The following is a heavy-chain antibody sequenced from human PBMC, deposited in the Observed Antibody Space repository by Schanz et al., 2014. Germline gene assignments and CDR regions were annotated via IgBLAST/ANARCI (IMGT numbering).Heavy chain of an antibody. CDR1: GITFSSHS. CDR2: ITYNGGTI. CDR3: ARGLRYDVETSCRSYDAFDF. V-gene: IGHV3-48*01. D-gene: IGHD3-10*02. Sequence: EVQLVESGGGLVQPGGSLRLSCSASGITFSSHSFNWVRQAPGKGLEWISYITYNGGTIYYADSVKGRFTISRDNAKNSLFLQMNSLRREDAAVFYCARGLRYDVETSCRSYDAFDFWGQGTKVTVSP. J-gene: IGHJ3*01.